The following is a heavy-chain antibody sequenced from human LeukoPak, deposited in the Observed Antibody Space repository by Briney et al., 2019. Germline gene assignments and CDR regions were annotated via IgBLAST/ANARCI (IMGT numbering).Heavy chain of an antibody. CDR2: IYPYDSDT. J-gene: IGHJ4*02. V-gene: IGHV5-51*01. CDR3: ARSPVVSARHFFDF. Sequence: GESLKISCQASGYSFTSYWIGWVRQTPGKGLEWMGIIYPYDSDTRYSPSFQGHATISVDKSISTAYLQWSSLKASDSGMYYCARSPVVSARHFFDFWGQGTLVTVSS. D-gene: IGHD2-21*02. CDR1: GYSFTSYW.